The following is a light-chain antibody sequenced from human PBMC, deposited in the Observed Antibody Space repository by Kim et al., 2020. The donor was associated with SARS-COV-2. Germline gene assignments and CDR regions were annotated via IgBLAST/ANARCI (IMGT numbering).Light chain of an antibody. Sequence: EIVLTQSPDTLSLSPGERATLSCRASQSVNSNFLAWYQQKPGQPPRLLIYAASSRATGIPDRFSGSGSGTDFTLTVSRLEPEDFAVYYCQQYGNSPQPFGQGTKLEI. CDR3: QQYGNSPQP. CDR1: QSVNSNF. V-gene: IGKV3-20*01. CDR2: AAS. J-gene: IGKJ2*01.